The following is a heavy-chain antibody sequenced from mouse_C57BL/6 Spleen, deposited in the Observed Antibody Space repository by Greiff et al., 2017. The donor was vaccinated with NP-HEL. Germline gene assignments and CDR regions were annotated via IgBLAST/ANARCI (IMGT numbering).Heavy chain of an antibody. CDR2: IDPEDGET. Sequence: VQLQQSGAELVKPGASVKLSCTASGFNIKDYYMHWVKQRTEQGLEWIGRIDPEDGETKYAPKVQGRATLTADTSSNTAYLQLSSLTSEDTAVYYCARRWDGVGYFDYWGQGTTLTVSS. CDR3: ARRWDGVGYFDY. CDR1: GFNIKDYY. J-gene: IGHJ2*01. D-gene: IGHD4-1*01. V-gene: IGHV14-2*01.